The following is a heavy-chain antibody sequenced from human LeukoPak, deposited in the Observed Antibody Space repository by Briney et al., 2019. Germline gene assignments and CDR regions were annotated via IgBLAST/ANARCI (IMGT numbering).Heavy chain of an antibody. CDR2: INWNGGST. CDR1: GLTFDDYA. Sequence: GGSLTLSSAASGLTFDDYAMSWVRHVPGKGLEWVSGINWNGGSTGYADSVKGRFTISRDNAKNSLYLQMNSLRAEDTALDHCARVPTGNDYYYYGMDVWGQGTTVTVSS. CDR3: ARVPTGNDYYYYGMDV. V-gene: IGHV3-20*01. J-gene: IGHJ6*02. D-gene: IGHD1-1*01.